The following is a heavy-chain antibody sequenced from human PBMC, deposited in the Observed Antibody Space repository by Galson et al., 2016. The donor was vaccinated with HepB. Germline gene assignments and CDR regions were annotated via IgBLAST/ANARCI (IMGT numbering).Heavy chain of an antibody. Sequence: QSGAEVKKPGESLRISCRGSGYVFNTYWASWVRQVPGKGLEWMGRIDPSDSHSDYSPSFRGHVSISLDKSLNTVYFQWISLWASDAALFYCATGLCVGSPEQFPHWGQGTLLIVSS. D-gene: IGHD3-10*01. CDR3: ATGLCVGSPEQFPH. CDR1: GYVFNTYW. CDR2: IDPSDSHS. J-gene: IGHJ1*01. V-gene: IGHV5-10-1*01.